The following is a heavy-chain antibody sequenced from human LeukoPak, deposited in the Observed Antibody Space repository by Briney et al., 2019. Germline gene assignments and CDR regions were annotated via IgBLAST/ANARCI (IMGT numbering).Heavy chain of an antibody. Sequence: SETLSLTCTVSGGSISSYYWSWIRQPPGKGLEWIGYIYYGGSTNYNPSLKSRVTISVDTSKNQFSLKLSSVTAADTAVYYCARGPLSGGGTTEYWGQGTLVTVSS. CDR3: ARGPLSGGGTTEY. D-gene: IGHD1-7*01. J-gene: IGHJ4*02. V-gene: IGHV4-59*01. CDR2: IYYGGST. CDR1: GGSISSYY.